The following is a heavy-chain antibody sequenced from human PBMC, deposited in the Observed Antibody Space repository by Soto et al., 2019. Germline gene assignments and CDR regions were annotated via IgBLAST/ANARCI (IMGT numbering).Heavy chain of an antibody. CDR1: GFTYSTYT. J-gene: IGHJ4*02. CDR2: ISYDGNNK. V-gene: IGHV3-30-3*01. CDR3: XRXGXXXXXXXXXXXXYFDY. Sequence: QVQLVESGGGVVQPGRSLRLSCAASGFTYSTYTMHWVRQAPGKGLEWVAVISYDGNNKFYADSVKGRFTISRDSTKQTLYLQMNSLRPDDTAMYXXXRXGXXXXXXXXXXXXYFDYWGQGALVTVSS.